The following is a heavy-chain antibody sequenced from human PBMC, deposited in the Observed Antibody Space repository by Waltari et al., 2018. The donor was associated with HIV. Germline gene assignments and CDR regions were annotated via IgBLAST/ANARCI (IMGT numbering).Heavy chain of an antibody. Sequence: QVQLQQWGAGLLKPSETLSLTCAVYGGSFSGYYWSWIRQPPGKGLEWIGEINHSGSTNYNPSLKSRVTISVDTSKNQFSLKLSSVTAADTAVYYCARAWGSGSATHWGQGTLVTVSS. CDR3: ARAWGSGSATH. D-gene: IGHD3-10*01. J-gene: IGHJ4*02. CDR2: INHSGST. V-gene: IGHV4-34*01. CDR1: GGSFSGYY.